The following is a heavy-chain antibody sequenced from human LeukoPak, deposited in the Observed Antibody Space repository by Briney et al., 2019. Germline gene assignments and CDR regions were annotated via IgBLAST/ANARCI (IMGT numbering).Heavy chain of an antibody. J-gene: IGHJ4*02. CDR3: AKDIGRGGVNDYGGSYYFDY. Sequence: GRSLRLSCAASGFTFDDYAMHWVRQAPGKGLEWVSGISWNSGSIGYADSVKGRFTISRDNAKNSLYPQMNSLRAEDTALYYCAKDIGRGGVNDYGGSYYFDYWGQGTLVTVSS. CDR1: GFTFDDYA. D-gene: IGHD4-23*01. V-gene: IGHV3-9*01. CDR2: ISWNSGSI.